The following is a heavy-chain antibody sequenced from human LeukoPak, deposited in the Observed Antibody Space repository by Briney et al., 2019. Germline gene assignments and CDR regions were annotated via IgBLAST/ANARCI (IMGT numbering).Heavy chain of an antibody. CDR1: GYTFTSYG. CDR2: ISAYKGNT. J-gene: IGHJ3*02. V-gene: IGHV1-18*01. Sequence: ASVRLSCGASGYTFTSYGISWVRQAPGKGLEWVGCISAYKGNTNYAQNLKGRVTMTTDTSTSTAYMQLRSLRSDDTAVYYCARDLAPKVRALDAFAIWGQGTMVTVSS. D-gene: IGHD3-10*01. CDR3: ARDLAPKVRALDAFAI.